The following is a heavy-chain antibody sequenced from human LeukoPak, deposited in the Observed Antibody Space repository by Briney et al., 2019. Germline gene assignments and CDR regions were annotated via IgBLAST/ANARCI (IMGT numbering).Heavy chain of an antibody. CDR3: AREGSSSSFDY. V-gene: IGHV1-18*01. CDR1: GYTFTRNG. CDR2: ISANNGNT. J-gene: IGHJ4*02. D-gene: IGHD6-6*01. Sequence: GASVTVSCTASGYTFTRNGISWVRQAPGQGLEWMGWISANNGNTNYAQKFQGRVTMTTDKSTSTAYMELRSLRSDDTAVYYCAREGSSSSFDYWGQGTLVTVS.